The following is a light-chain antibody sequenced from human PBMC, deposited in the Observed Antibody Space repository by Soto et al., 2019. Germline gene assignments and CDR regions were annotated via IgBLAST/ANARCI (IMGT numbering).Light chain of an antibody. J-gene: IGKJ1*01. CDR2: DAS. CDR1: QSLGSW. V-gene: IGKV1-5*01. Sequence: DIPMTQSPSTLSASVGDRVSITCRASQSLGSWLAWYQQKPGKAPKLLIYDASTLESGVPSRFTGSGSGTEFTLTITSLQPDDFATYYCQQYDTYSGTFGQGTKVAIK. CDR3: QQYDTYSGT.